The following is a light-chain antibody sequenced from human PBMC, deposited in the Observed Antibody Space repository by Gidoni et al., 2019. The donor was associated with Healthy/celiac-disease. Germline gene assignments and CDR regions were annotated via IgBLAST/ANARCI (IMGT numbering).Light chain of an antibody. CDR1: QSVSSY. CDR3: QQRSNWPLT. J-gene: IGKJ4*01. CDR2: DAS. V-gene: IGKV3-11*01. Sequence: IVLTQSPATLSLSPGERATLSCRASQSVSSYLAWYQQKPGQAPRLLIYDASNRATGIPARFSGSGSGTDFTLTISSLEPEDFAAYYCQQRSNWPLTFGGGTKVEIK.